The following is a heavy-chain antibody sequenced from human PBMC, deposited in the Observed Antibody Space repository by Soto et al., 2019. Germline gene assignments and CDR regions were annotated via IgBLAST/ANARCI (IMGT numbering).Heavy chain of an antibody. J-gene: IGHJ6*03. CDR2: IKSKTYGGTA. V-gene: IGHV3-15*01. D-gene: IGHD3-3*01. CDR1: GFSFSNTW. Sequence: EVQLVESGGGLVKPGGSLRLSCAVSGFSFSNTWMDWVRQAPGKGLEWVGRIKSKTYGGTADYAAPVKGRFTVSRDDSKNTLYLQMNSLKTEDTAVYYCTTYDFWSSSSNYYYMDVWGKGTTVTVSS. CDR3: TTYDFWSSSSNYYYMDV.